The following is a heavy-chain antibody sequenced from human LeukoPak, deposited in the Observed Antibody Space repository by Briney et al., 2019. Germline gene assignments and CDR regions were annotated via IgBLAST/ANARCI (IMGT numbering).Heavy chain of an antibody. CDR1: GFTFSNYW. D-gene: IGHD3-22*01. V-gene: IGHV3-74*03. J-gene: IGHJ4*02. CDR2: IDNAGSIT. CDR3: ARNDPDSSED. Sequence: GGSLRLSCAASGFTFSNYWIHWVRQAPGKGLVWVSRIDNAGSITTYADPAKGRFTLSRDNAKSTAYLQMNSLRSEDTAVYYCARNDPDSSEDWGQGTLVTVSS.